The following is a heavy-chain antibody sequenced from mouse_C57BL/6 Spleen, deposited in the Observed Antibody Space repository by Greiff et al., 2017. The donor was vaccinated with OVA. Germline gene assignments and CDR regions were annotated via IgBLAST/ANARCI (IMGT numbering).Heavy chain of an antibody. D-gene: IGHD1-1*01. J-gene: IGHJ3*01. CDR3: AREGGPNYGSSYGFAY. Sequence: EVQLQESGPGMVKPSQSLSLTCTVTGYSITSGYDWHWIRHFPGNKLEWMGYISYSGSTNYNPSLKSRISITHDTSKNHFFLKLNSVTTEDTATYYCAREGGPNYGSSYGFAYWGQGTLVTVSA. V-gene: IGHV3-1*01. CDR1: GYSITSGYD. CDR2: ISYSGST.